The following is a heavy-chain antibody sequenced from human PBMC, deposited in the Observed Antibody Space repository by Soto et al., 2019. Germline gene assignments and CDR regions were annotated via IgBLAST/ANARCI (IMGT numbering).Heavy chain of an antibody. CDR1: EFSFSNYW. D-gene: IGHD6-19*01. J-gene: IGHJ3*02. Sequence: PGGSLRLSWEGSEFSFSNYWMAWVRQSPGKGLEWVANIKQDGSENYYVDSVKGRFTISRDNAKNSVHLQMNSLRAEDTAIYFCARPTGWRDPFDIWGQGTMVTVSS. V-gene: IGHV3-7*01. CDR3: ARPTGWRDPFDI. CDR2: IKQDGSEN.